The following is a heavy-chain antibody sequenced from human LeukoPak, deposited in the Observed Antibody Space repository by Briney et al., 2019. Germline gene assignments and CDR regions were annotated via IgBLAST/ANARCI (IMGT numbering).Heavy chain of an antibody. J-gene: IGHJ5*02. CDR1: GFTFSNYE. CDR3: AKDSSGWDNWFDP. D-gene: IGHD6-19*01. Sequence: GGSLRLSCAASGFTFSNYEMNWVRQAPGKGLEWVSYISNSGSTIYYADSVKGRFTISRDNAKNSLYLQMNSLRAEDTAVYYCAKDSSGWDNWFDPWGQGTLVTVSS. V-gene: IGHV3-48*03. CDR2: ISNSGSTI.